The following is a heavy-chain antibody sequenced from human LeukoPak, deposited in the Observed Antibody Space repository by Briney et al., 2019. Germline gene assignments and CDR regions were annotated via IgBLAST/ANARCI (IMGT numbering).Heavy chain of an antibody. CDR3: ARSLSTSYGDYAPLFDY. D-gene: IGHD4-17*01. Sequence: SETLSLTCTVSGGSVSSYYWTWIRQPPGKGLEWIGYIYYSGSTKYNPSLKSRVTISVDTSKDQFSLKLRSVTAADTAIYYCARSLSTSYGDYAPLFDYWGQGTLVTVSS. J-gene: IGHJ4*02. V-gene: IGHV4-59*02. CDR1: GGSVSSYY. CDR2: IYYSGST.